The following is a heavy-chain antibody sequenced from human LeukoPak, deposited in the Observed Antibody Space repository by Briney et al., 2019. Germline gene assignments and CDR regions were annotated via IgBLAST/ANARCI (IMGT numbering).Heavy chain of an antibody. CDR1: GDSVSSNSAA. CDR2: TYYRSKWYN. J-gene: IGHJ4*02. Sequence: SQTLSLTCAISGDSVSSNSAAWNWIRQSPSRGLEWLGRTYYRSKWYNEYALSVRSRITINADTSKNQFSLQLNSVTPEDTAVYYCSRESGAFCPFGYWGQGTLVIVPS. D-gene: IGHD1-26*01. V-gene: IGHV6-1*01. CDR3: SRESGAFCPFGY.